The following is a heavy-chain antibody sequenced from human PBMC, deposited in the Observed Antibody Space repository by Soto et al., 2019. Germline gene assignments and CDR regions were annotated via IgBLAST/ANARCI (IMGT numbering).Heavy chain of an antibody. J-gene: IGHJ6*02. V-gene: IGHV3-48*02. CDR3: ARDCDIVILSVPIPNYNYGMDV. CDR2: ISSRSDTL. Sequence: PGGSLRLSCSGSGFTFSAYAMNWVRQAPGKGLEWVSYISSRSDTLYYADSVKGRFTISRDNAKNSVYLQVNNLRDEDTAVYYCARDCDIVILSVPIPNYNYGMDVWGQGTTVTVSS. D-gene: IGHD2-15*01. CDR1: GFTFSAYA.